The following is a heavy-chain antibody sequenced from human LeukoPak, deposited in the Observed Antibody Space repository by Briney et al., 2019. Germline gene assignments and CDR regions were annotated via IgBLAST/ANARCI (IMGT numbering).Heavy chain of an antibody. CDR1: GGSISSDY. CDR2: IYYRGST. V-gene: IGHV4-59*01. Sequence: TSETLSLTCTVSGGSISSDYWSWIRQPPGKGLEWIGYIYYRGSTNYNPSLKSRVTISVDTSKNQFSLKLSSVTAADTAVYYCARLSGYSSGHYYSDYWGQGTLVTVSS. D-gene: IGHD3-22*01. J-gene: IGHJ4*02. CDR3: ARLSGYSSGHYYSDY.